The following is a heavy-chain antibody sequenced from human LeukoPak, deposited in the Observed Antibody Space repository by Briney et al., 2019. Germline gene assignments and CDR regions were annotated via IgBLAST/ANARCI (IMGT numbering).Heavy chain of an antibody. CDR1: GYTFTDYY. Sequence: ASVKVSCKASGYTFTDYYIHWVRQAPGQGLEWMGWINPKSGGTNLAQKFQGRVTMTRDTSISTAYMELSRLRSDDTAVYYCARGSYIPPYYFDYWGQGTLVTVSS. CDR2: INPKSGGT. V-gene: IGHV1-2*02. J-gene: IGHJ4*02. CDR3: ARGSYIPPYYFDY. D-gene: IGHD3-10*01.